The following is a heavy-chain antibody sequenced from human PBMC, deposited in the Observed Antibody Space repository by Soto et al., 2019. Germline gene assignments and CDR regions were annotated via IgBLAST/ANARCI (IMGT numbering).Heavy chain of an antibody. CDR1: GGTFSSYA. D-gene: IGHD2-15*01. J-gene: IGHJ5*02. CDR3: ARDSIRYCSGGSCYSGWFDP. V-gene: IGHV1-69*12. CDR2: IIPIFGTA. Sequence: QVQLVQSGAEVKKPGSSVKVSCKASGGTFSSYAISWVRQAPGQGLEWMGGIIPIFGTANYAQKFQGRVTITADESTSTACMELSSLRSEDTAVYYCARDSIRYCSGGSCYSGWFDPWGQGTLVTISS.